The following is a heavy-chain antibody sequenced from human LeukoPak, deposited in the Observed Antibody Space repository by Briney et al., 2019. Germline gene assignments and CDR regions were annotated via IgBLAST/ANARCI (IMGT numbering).Heavy chain of an antibody. D-gene: IGHD5-18*01. Sequence: GRSLRLSCAASGFTFSSYGMHWVRQAPGKGLEWVAVISYDGSNKYYADSVKGRFTISRDNSKNTLYLQMNSLRAEDTAVYYCAKEPGGYSYDYAGFDYWGQGTLVTVSS. CDR2: ISYDGSNK. J-gene: IGHJ4*02. CDR1: GFTFSSYG. CDR3: AKEPGGYSYDYAGFDY. V-gene: IGHV3-30*18.